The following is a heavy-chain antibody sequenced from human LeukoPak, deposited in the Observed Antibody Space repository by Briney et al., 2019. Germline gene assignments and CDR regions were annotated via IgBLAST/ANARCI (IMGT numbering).Heavy chain of an antibody. CDR3: ARGRSVETTPFDY. CDR1: GGSISSGSYY. CDR2: IYTSGST. V-gene: IGHV4-61*02. Sequence: SQTLSLTCTVSGGSISSGSYYRSWIRQPAGKGLEWIGRIYTSGSTNYNPSLKSRVTISVDTSKNQFSLKVSSVTAADTAVYYCARGRSVETTPFDYWGQGTLVTVSS. J-gene: IGHJ4*02. D-gene: IGHD1-26*01.